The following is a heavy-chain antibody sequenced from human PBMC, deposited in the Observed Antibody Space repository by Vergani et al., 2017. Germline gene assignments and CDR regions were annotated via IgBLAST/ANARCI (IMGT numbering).Heavy chain of an antibody. CDR2: IYSGGST. CDR3: ARDFRTSIAAAKDY. J-gene: IGHJ4*02. Sequence: EVQLVESGGGLVQPGGSLRLSCAASGFTVSSNYMSWVRQAPGKGLEWVSVIYSGGSTYYADSVKGRFTISRDNSKNTLYLQMNSLRAEDTAVYYCARDFRTSIAAAKDYWGQGTLVTVSS. D-gene: IGHD6-13*01. CDR1: GFTVSSNY. V-gene: IGHV3-66*01.